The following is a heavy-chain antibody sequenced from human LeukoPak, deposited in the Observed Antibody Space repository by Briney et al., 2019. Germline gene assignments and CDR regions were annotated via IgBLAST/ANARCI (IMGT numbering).Heavy chain of an antibody. CDR3: ARDSDCSSTSCYYYYMDV. CDR1: GGSFSGYY. CDR2: IYTSGST. Sequence: SETLSLTCAVYGGSFSGYYWSWIRQPAGKGLEWIGRIYTSGSTNYNPSLKSRVTMSVDTSKNQFSLKLSSVTAADTAVYYRARDSDCSSTSCYYYYMDVWGKGTTVTISS. J-gene: IGHJ6*03. D-gene: IGHD2-2*01. V-gene: IGHV4-4*07.